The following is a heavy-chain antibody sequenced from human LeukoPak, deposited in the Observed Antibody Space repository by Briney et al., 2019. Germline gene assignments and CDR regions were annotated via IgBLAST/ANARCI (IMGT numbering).Heavy chain of an antibody. Sequence: SGPALVKPTQTLTLTCTFSGFSLSTSGMCVSWIRQPPGKALEWLARIDWDDDKYYSTSLKTRLTISKDTSKNQVVLTMTNMDPVDTATYYCARLSMVRGVLDYWGQGTLVTVSS. CDR3: ARLSMVRGVLDY. J-gene: IGHJ4*02. CDR1: GFSLSTSGMC. CDR2: IDWDDDK. V-gene: IGHV2-70*11. D-gene: IGHD3-10*01.